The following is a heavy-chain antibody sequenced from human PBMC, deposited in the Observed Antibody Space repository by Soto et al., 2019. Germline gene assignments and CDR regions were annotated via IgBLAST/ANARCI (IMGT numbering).Heavy chain of an antibody. CDR1: GYNFIANA. D-gene: IGHD6-19*01. V-gene: IGHV1-3*01. CDR3: ARDDVGSAWPY. Sequence: QVKLVQSGADVKKPGASVKVSCKTSGYNFIANAVHWVRQAPGQGLEWMGWINCDNGNTKYSRKMQGRLTISREKSASTVYMELSGLTTEDTAVYFCARDDVGSAWPYWGQGTLGSVSS. CDR2: INCDNGNT. J-gene: IGHJ4*02.